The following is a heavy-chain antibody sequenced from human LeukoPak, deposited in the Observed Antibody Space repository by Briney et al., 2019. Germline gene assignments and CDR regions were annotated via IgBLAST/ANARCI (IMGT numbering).Heavy chain of an antibody. V-gene: IGHV4-39*01. CDR1: GGSISSSSAY. D-gene: IGHD5-18*01. CDR3: VSPRGFSYGYFDY. J-gene: IGHJ4*02. Sequence: SETLSLTCTVSGGSISSSSAYWGWIRQPPGKRLEWIGSIYYSKNTYYNPSLKSRVTISADTSKNQFSLTLGSVSATDTAVYYCVSPRGFSYGYFDYWGQGTLVTVSS. CDR2: IYYSKNT.